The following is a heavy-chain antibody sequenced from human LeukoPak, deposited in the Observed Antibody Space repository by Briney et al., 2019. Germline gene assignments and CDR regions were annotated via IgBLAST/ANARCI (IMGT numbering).Heavy chain of an antibody. J-gene: IGHJ5*02. V-gene: IGHV1-2*06. CDR3: ARDRGIVGATKRHNWFDP. Sequence: ASVKVSCKASGYTFTGYYMHRVRQAPGQGLEWMGRINPNSGGTNYAQKFQGRVTMTRDTSISTAYMELSRLRSDDTALYYCARDRGIVGATKRHNWFDPWGQGTLVTVSS. CDR2: INPNSGGT. D-gene: IGHD1-26*01. CDR1: GYTFTGYY.